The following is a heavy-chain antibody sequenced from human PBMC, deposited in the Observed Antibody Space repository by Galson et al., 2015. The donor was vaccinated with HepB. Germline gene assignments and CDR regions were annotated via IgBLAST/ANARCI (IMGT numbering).Heavy chain of an antibody. J-gene: IGHJ4*02. CDR1: GYTFTSYA. CDR3: ARGRLLWSLRAGVDLQN. D-gene: IGHD3-10*01. V-gene: IGHV7-4-1*02. CDR2: INTNTGNP. Sequence: SVKVSCKASGYTFTSYAMNWVRQAPGQGLEWMGWINTNTGNPTYAQGFTGRFVFSLDTSVSTAYLQISSLKAEDTAVYYCARGRLLWSLRAGVDLQNWGQGTLVTVSS.